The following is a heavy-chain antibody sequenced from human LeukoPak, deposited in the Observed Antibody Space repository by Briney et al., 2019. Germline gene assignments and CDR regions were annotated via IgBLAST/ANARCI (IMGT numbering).Heavy chain of an antibody. Sequence: GGSLRLSCEASGFSFSMYWMAWVRQAPGKGLEWVANIKRDGSERHCLDSVRGRFTVSRDNAKNSLYLQLNNLRAEDTAVYFCARDTTYYESSAYYDSYDIWGQGTMVTVSS. CDR2: IKRDGSER. CDR3: ARDTTYYESSAYYDSYDI. D-gene: IGHD3-22*01. V-gene: IGHV3-7*01. J-gene: IGHJ3*02. CDR1: GFSFSMYW.